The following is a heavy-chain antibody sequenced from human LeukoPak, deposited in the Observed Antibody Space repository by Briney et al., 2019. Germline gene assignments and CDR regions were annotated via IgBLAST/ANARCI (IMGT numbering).Heavy chain of an antibody. Sequence: SETLSLTCTVSGGSITGYYWRWIRQPTGKGLEGIGYIYYCGSTNYHPSLKSRVTLSVDTCKNHFSLKLSSVTAADTAVYYCGRANSNYGVKLYYFCYMDVWGKGTTVTVSS. D-gene: IGHD4-11*01. CDR1: GGSITGYY. V-gene: IGHV4-59*01. CDR3: GRANSNYGVKLYYFCYMDV. J-gene: IGHJ6*03. CDR2: IYYCGST.